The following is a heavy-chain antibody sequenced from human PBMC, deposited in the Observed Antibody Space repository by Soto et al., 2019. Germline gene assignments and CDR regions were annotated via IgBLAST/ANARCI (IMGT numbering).Heavy chain of an antibody. CDR1: GFSFSTYE. CDR3: ARDRAAGGY. D-gene: IGHD6-13*01. J-gene: IGHJ4*02. V-gene: IGHV3-48*03. Sequence: EVQLVESGGGLVQPGGSLRLSCAASGFSFSTYEMNWVRQAPGKGLEWVAYISSGSDTIHYAYSVRGRFTVSRDNAKNSLYLQMNSLRVEDTALYYCARDRAAGGYWGQGTLVTVSS. CDR2: ISSGSDTI.